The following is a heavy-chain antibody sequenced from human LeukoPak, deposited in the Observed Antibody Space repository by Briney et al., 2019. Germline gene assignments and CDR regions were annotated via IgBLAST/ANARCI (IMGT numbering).Heavy chain of an antibody. D-gene: IGHD5-18*01. CDR2: ISYDGSNK. V-gene: IGHV3-30*04. Sequence: GGSLRLSCAASGFTFSSHAMNWVRQAPGKGLEWVAVISYDGSNKYYVDSVKGRFTISRDNSKNTLYLQMNSLRAEDTAVYYCARDRRYGYYFDYWGQGILVTVSS. J-gene: IGHJ4*02. CDR1: GFTFSSHA. CDR3: ARDRRYGYYFDY.